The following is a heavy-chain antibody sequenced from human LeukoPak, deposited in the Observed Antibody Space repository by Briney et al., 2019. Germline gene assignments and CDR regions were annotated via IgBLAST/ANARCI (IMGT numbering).Heavy chain of an antibody. J-gene: IGHJ6*02. CDR1: GFTFSSHW. CDR3: AKAGEDYDILTGYYTPPYYYYYGMDV. V-gene: IGHV3-74*01. CDR2: INSDGRNI. D-gene: IGHD3-9*01. Sequence: GGSLRLSCAASGFTFSSHWMHWVRQAPGKGLVWVSRINSDGRNINYADSVKGRFTISRDNAKNTLYLQMNSLRAEDTAVYYCAKAGEDYDILTGYYTPPYYYYYGMDVWGQGTTVTVSS.